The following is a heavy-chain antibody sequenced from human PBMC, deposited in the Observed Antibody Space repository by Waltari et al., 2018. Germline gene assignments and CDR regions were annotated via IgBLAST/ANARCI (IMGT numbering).Heavy chain of an antibody. CDR2: ISWEGSTT. J-gene: IGHJ4*02. V-gene: IGHV3-43D*03. CDR3: AKDSRGYSGWVDY. D-gene: IGHD6-19*01. CDR1: GVTFAAYA. Sequence: EVQLVEYGGVVVQPGGSLRLSCAASGVTFAAYAMHWVRQAPGKGLEWVSLISWEGSTTSYADSVKGRFTISRDNSKNSLYLQMNSLRAEDNALYYCAKDSRGYSGWVDYWGQGTLVTVSS.